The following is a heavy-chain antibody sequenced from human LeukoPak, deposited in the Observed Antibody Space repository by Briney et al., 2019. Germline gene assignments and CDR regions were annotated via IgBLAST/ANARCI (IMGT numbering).Heavy chain of an antibody. D-gene: IGHD2-2*02. J-gene: IGHJ4*02. CDR3: ASRGLGYCSSTSCYTGGYLFDY. CDR2: IIPIFGTA. CDR1: GGTFSSYA. V-gene: IGHV1-69*01. Sequence: ASVKVSCEASGGTFSSYANSWVRQAPGQGLEWMGGIIPIFGTANYAQKFQGRVTITADESTSTAYMELSSLRSEDTAVYYCASRGLGYCSSTSCYTGGYLFDYWGQGTLVTVSS.